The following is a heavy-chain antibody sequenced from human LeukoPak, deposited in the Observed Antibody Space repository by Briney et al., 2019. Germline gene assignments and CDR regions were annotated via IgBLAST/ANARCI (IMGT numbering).Heavy chain of an antibody. D-gene: IGHD3-10*02. V-gene: IGHV3-9*01. CDR2: ISWNSGSTI. CDR1: GFIFDDYA. CDR3: AELGITMIGGV. J-gene: IGHJ6*04. Sequence: GGSLRLSCAGSGFIFDDYAMHWVRQAPGKGLEWVSGISWNSGSTIYYADSVKGRFTISRDNAKNSLYLQMNSLRAEDTAVYYCAELGITMIGGVWGKGTTVTISS.